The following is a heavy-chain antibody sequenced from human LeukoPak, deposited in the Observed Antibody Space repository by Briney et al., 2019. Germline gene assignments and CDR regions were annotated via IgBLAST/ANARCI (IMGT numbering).Heavy chain of an antibody. J-gene: IGHJ4*02. D-gene: IGHD1-1*01. CDR2: VYYSGTT. CDR1: GGSMRGFY. Sequence: SETLSLTCAVSGGSMRGFYWSWIRQPPGKGLEWIGYVYYSGTTVYSPSLKSRVSMSLDRSKNQFSLKLTSVTAADTAIYYCARMLSELDYWGQGALVTVSS. V-gene: IGHV4-59*08. CDR3: ARMLSELDY.